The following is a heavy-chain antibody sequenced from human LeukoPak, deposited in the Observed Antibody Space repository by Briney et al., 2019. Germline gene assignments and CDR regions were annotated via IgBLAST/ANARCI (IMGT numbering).Heavy chain of an antibody. CDR3: ARDPPAVTANTYG. CDR1: GFTVSNNY. Sequence: GGSLRLSCAASGFTVSNNYMNWVRQAPGKGLEWVSLIYSGGTTYYADSVKGRFTISRDGSKNTLYLQMNSLGVEDTAVYYCARDPPAVTANTYGWGQGTLVTVSS. J-gene: IGHJ4*02. CDR2: IYSGGTT. V-gene: IGHV3-66*01. D-gene: IGHD5-18*01.